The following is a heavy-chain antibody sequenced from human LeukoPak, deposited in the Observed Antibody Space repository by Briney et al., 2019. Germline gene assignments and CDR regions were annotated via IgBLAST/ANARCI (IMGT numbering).Heavy chain of an antibody. CDR2: INHSGST. D-gene: IGHD1-26*01. CDR1: GGSFSGYY. CDR3: ARGQTIVGATGDF. Sequence: SETLSLTCAVYGGSFSGYYWSWIRQPPGKGLEWIGEINHSGSTNYNPSLKCRVTISVDTSKNQFSLKLSSVTAADTAVYYCARGQTIVGATGDFWGQGTLVTVSS. J-gene: IGHJ4*02. V-gene: IGHV4-34*01.